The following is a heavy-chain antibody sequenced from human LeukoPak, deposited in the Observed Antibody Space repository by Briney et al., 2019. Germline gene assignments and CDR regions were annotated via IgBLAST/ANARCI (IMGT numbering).Heavy chain of an antibody. V-gene: IGHV3-21*01. CDR3: ARDDDGFSGSSPHDY. D-gene: IGHD1-26*01. CDR2: LNSSSSYI. J-gene: IGHJ4*02. CDR1: GVTISSYS. Sequence: GGSLRISCAASGVTISSYSMSWVRQGPGKGLEWVSALNSSSSYIYYADSVKGRFTISRDNAKNSLYLQMNSLRAEDTAVYYCARDDDGFSGSSPHDYWGQGTLVTVSS.